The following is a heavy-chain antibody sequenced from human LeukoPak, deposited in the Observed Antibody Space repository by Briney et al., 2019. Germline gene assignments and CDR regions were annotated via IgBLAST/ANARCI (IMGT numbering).Heavy chain of an antibody. CDR1: GYTFTSYY. CDR2: INPSGGST. D-gene: IGHD3-22*01. CDR3: ARVAECYYDSSGPFDY. V-gene: IGHV1-46*01. J-gene: IGHJ4*02. Sequence: ASVKVSCKASGYTFTSYYMHWVRQAPGQGLEWMGIINPSGGSTSYAQKFQGRVTMTRDTSTSTVYMELSSLRSEDTAVYYCARVAECYYDSSGPFDYWGQGTLVTVSS.